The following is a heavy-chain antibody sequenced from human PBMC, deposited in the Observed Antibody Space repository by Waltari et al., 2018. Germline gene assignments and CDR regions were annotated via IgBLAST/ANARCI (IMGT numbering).Heavy chain of an antibody. D-gene: IGHD3-16*02. CDR2: IYHSGST. J-gene: IGHJ3*02. V-gene: IGHV4-38-2*01. Sequence: QVQLQESGPGLVKPSETLSLTCAVSGYSISSGYYWGWIRQPPGKGLEWIGSIYHSGSTYYNPSRKSRVTISVDTSKNQFSLKLSSVTAADTAVYYCARHPLEYDYIWGSYRDAFDIWGQGTMVTVSS. CDR3: ARHPLEYDYIWGSYRDAFDI. CDR1: GYSISSGYY.